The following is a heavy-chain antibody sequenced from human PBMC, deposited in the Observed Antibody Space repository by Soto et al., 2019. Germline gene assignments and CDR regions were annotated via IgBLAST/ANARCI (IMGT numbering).Heavy chain of an antibody. V-gene: IGHV1-3*01. Sequence: ASVKVSCKASGYTFTSYAMHWVRQAPGQRLEWMGWINAGNGNTKYSQKFQGRVTITRDTSASTAYMELSSLRSEDTAVYYCARDQAALWPYYFDYWGQGTLVTVSS. CDR2: INAGNGNT. J-gene: IGHJ4*02. CDR1: GYTFTSYA. D-gene: IGHD2-15*01. CDR3: ARDQAALWPYYFDY.